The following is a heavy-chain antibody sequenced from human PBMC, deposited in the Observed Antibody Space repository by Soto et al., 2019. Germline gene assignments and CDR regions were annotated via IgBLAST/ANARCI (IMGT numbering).Heavy chain of an antibody. CDR1: GFTFDDYA. CDR2: ISWNSGSI. D-gene: IGHD2-15*01. Sequence: EVQLVESGGGLVQPGRSLRLSCAASGFTFDDYAMHWVRQAPGKGLEWVSGISWNSGSIGYADSVKGRFTISRDNAKNSLYLQMNSLRAEDTALYYGAKVSNGGSVDYWGQGTLVTVSS. J-gene: IGHJ4*02. CDR3: AKVSNGGSVDY. V-gene: IGHV3-9*01.